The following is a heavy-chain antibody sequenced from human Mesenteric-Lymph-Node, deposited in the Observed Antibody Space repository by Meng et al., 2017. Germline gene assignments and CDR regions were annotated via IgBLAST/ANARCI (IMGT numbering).Heavy chain of an antibody. Sequence: QVQRGGAGGGVVQPGRSLGVSCAASGFTFSSHAMHWVRQAPGKGLEWVALISFDGNYKDYPDSVKGRFTISRDNSKNTLYLQMSSLRVEDTAVYYCVGEVGPRDFDNWGQGILVTVSS. CDR3: VGEVGPRDFDN. D-gene: IGHD1-26*01. CDR2: ISFDGNYK. V-gene: IGHV3-30*15. J-gene: IGHJ4*02. CDR1: GFTFSSHA.